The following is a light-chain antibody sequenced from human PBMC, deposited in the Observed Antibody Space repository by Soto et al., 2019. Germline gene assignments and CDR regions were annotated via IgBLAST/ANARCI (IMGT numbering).Light chain of an antibody. J-gene: IGKJ4*01. CDR2: DAS. CDR3: QQRSDWLPLT. V-gene: IGKV3-11*01. Sequence: EIVLTQSPATLSLSPGERATLSCRASESVGNYLAWYQQKPCQAPRLLIYDASNRATGIPARFSGSGSGTDVTLTITSLEPEDFAVYYCQQRSDWLPLTFGGGTKVEIK. CDR1: ESVGNY.